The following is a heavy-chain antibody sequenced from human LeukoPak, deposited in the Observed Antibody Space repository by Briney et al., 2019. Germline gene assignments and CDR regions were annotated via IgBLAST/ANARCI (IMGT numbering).Heavy chain of an antibody. CDR2: ISTSDSTI. D-gene: IGHD1-26*01. V-gene: IGHV3-48*03. Sequence: GGSLRLSCAASGFTFNIYEFNWVRQAPGKGLEWVSYISTSDSTIYYADSVKGRFTFSRDNAKNSLYLQMNSLRLEDTAIYYCARGDWWATTIVDLWGQGTLVTVSS. J-gene: IGHJ5*02. CDR1: GFTFNIYE. CDR3: ARGDWWATTIVDL.